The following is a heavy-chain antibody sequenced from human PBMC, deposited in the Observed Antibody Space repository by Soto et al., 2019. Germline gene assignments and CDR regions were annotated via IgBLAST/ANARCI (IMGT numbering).Heavy chain of an antibody. CDR3: ARSPSTTVTTFLDY. J-gene: IGHJ4*02. V-gene: IGHV3-33*01. CDR2: IWYDGSNK. Sequence: PGGSLRLSCAASGFTFSSYGMHWVRQAPGKGLEWVAVIWYDGSNKYYADSVKGRFTISRDNSKNTLYLQMNSLRAEDTAVYYCARSPSTTVTTFLDYWGQGTLVTVSS. D-gene: IGHD4-4*01. CDR1: GFTFSSYG.